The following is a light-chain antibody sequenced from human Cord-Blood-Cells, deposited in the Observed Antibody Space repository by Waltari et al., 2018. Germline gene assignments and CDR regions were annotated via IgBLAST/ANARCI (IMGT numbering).Light chain of an antibody. J-gene: IGKJ4*01. CDR3: KQLNSYPLT. CDR1: QGISSY. V-gene: IGKV1-9*01. CDR2: PAS. Sequence: DIQLTQSPSFLSASLGHRVTITCRASQGISSYLAWYQQKPGKAPKLLIYPASTLQSGVPSRFSGSGSGTEFTLTISSLQAEDFATYYCKQLNSYPLTFGGGTKVEIK.